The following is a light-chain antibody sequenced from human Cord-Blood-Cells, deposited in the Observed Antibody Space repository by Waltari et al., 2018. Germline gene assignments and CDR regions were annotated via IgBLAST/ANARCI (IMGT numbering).Light chain of an antibody. J-gene: IGKJ2*01. CDR3: MQALQTPYT. V-gene: IGKV2-28*01. CDR1: QSRLHSNGYNY. CDR2: LRS. Sequence: DIVLTQSPRPLPDPPGEPASSYCRSSQSRLHSNGYNYLDWYLQKPGQSPQLLIYLRSNRASGVPDRFSGSGSGTDFTLKISRVEAEDVGVYYCMQALQTPYTFGQGTKLEIK.